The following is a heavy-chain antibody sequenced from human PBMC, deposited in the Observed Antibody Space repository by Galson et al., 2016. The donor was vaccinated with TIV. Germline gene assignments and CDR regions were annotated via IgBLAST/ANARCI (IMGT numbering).Heavy chain of an antibody. D-gene: IGHD5-12*01. CDR3: TRESKAGYNSGWVDS. CDR1: GFSLNTDGMC. Sequence: PALVKPTQTLTLTCTFSGFSLNTDGMCVNWIRQPPGEALEWLARIDWDDDTSYTSSLKTRLTISKDTSKNQVVLTMTNMDPDDTAIYYCTRESKAGYNSGWVDSWGQGTLVTVSS. V-gene: IGHV2-70*11. J-gene: IGHJ4*02. CDR2: IDWDDDT.